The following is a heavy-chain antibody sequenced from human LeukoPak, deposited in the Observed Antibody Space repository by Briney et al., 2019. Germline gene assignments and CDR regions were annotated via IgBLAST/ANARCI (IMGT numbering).Heavy chain of an antibody. V-gene: IGHV1-18*01. CDR3: AREPGYCSSTSCYGYFDY. D-gene: IGHD2-2*03. Sequence: ASVRVSCKASGYTFTSYGISWVRQAPGQGLEWMGWISAYNGNTNYAQKLRGRVTMTTDTSTSTAYMELRSLGSDDTAVYYCAREPGYCSSTSCYGYFDYWGQGTLVTVSS. CDR1: GYTFTSYG. CDR2: ISAYNGNT. J-gene: IGHJ4*02.